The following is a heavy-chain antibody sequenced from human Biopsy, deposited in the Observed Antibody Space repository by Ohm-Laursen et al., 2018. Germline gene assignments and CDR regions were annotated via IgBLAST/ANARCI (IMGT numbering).Heavy chain of an antibody. D-gene: IGHD5-24*01. V-gene: IGHV3-11*01. CDR2: ITSGGSTT. J-gene: IGHJ6*02. CDR1: GFTFSDYY. CDR3: ARDVEGFYSYAMDV. Sequence: SLRLSCTASGFTFSDYYMSWIRQAPVKGLEWVSYITSGGSTTDYADSVKGRFTISTDNAKSSLFLQMNSLRAEDTAVYYCARDVEGFYSYAMDVWGQGTTVTVSS.